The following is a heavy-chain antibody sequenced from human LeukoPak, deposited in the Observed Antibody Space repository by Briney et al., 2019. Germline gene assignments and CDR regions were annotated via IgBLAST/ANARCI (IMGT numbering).Heavy chain of an antibody. CDR3: ARLSRGWSGIFDV. J-gene: IGHJ3*01. D-gene: IGHD6-19*01. CDR2: IYARDYDT. Sequence: AGESVKISCKGSGFTSTNYWIAWVRQVPGKALEWMGIIYARDYDTRYSPSFQGGQVTISADKSFTSVYLQWSSLRASDTAMYHCARLSRGWSGIFDVWGQGTMVTVS. V-gene: IGHV5-51*01. CDR1: GFTSTNYW.